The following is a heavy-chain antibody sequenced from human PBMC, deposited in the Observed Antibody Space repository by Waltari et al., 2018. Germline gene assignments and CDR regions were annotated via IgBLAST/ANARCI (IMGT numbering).Heavy chain of an antibody. D-gene: IGHD3-3*01. CDR3: TRGGNYDFWSHSPFVDP. CDR2: IRHPGNT. Sequence: QVQLQQWGTGLLKPPETLSLTCSVSGASFTSYSWGWVRHVPGKGLEWLGPIRHPGNTHYNPSLQSRVAISIDTSRNHFSLRVFSVTAADTGLYFCTRGGNYDFWSHSPFVDPWGQGTQVTVSS. V-gene: IGHV4-34*01. J-gene: IGHJ5*02. CDR1: GASFTSYS.